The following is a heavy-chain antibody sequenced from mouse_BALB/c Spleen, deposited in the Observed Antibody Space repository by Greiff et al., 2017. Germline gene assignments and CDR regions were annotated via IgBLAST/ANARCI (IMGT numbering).Heavy chain of an antibody. J-gene: IGHJ4*01. CDR3: ARDKANWGYAMDY. V-gene: IGHV2-6-7*01. CDR2: IWGDGST. Sequence: QVQLKESGPGLVAPSRSLSITCTVSGFSLTGYGVNWVRQPPGKGLEWLGMIWGDGSTDYNSALKSRLSISKDNSKSQVFLKMNSLQTDDTARYYCARDKANWGYAMDYWGQGTSVTVSS. D-gene: IGHD4-1*01. CDR1: GFSLTGYG.